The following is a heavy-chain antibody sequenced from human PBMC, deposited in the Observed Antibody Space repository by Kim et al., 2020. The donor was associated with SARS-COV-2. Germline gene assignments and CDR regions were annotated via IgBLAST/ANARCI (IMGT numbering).Heavy chain of an antibody. CDR2: ISTDGTTT. CDR3: ARAGYHFGMDV. CDR1: GFTFRNNW. V-gene: IGHV3-74*01. Sequence: GGSLRLSCAASGFTFRNNWMHWVRQGPGKGLVWVSRISTDGTTTYYAGSVKGRFTISRDNAKNTLYLQMNSLTAEDTAVYYCARAGYHFGMDVWGQGTTV. J-gene: IGHJ6*02.